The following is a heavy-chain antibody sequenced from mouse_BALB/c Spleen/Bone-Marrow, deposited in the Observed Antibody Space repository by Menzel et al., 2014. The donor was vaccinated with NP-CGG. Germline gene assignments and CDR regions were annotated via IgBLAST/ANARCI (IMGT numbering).Heavy chain of an antibody. CDR3: ARKGAMITHYYAVGY. CDR2: ISNGSSPI. CDR1: GCTFSTSG. J-gene: IGHJ4*01. D-gene: IGHD2-4*01. Sequence: EEFVVGLLQPVVSRKLSRASAGCTFSTSGMHWVRQAPEKGLEWVAYISNGSSPIYYADTVKGRFTISRDNPKNTLFLQMTSLRSENTAMYYCARKGAMITHYYAVGYWGQGASGTVSS. V-gene: IGHV5-17*02.